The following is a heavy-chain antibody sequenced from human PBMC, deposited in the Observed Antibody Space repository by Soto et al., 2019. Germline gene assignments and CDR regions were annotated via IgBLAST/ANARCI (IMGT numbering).Heavy chain of an antibody. CDR2: ISATGGNI. CDR3: AKVAGGLXXXDL. D-gene: IGHD3-16*01. V-gene: IGHV3-23*01. Sequence: EAQLLESGGGLARPGGSLRLSCVASGFIFSDYAMTWIRQAPGKGLEWVATISATGGNIEYRESLKGRFTISRDNSKKXXXXXXXXXXXXXXXXXXXAKVAGGLXXXDLWGRXT. J-gene: IGHJ2*01. CDR1: GFIFSDYA.